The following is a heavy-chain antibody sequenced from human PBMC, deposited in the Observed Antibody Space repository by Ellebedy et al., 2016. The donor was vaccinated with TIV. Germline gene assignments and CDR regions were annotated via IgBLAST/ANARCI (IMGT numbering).Heavy chain of an antibody. CDR3: AKSGYCSSTSCYRMDV. Sequence: GGSLRLSXAASGFTFSSYAMSWVRQAPGKGLEWVSAISGSGGSTYYADSVKGRFTISRDNSKNTLYLQMNSLRAEDTAVYYCAKSGYCSSTSCYRMDVWGQGTTVTVSS. J-gene: IGHJ6*02. CDR2: ISGSGGST. V-gene: IGHV3-23*01. D-gene: IGHD2-2*03. CDR1: GFTFSSYA.